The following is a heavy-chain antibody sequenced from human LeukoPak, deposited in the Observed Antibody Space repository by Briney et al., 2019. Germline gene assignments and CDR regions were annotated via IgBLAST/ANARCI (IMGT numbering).Heavy chain of an antibody. V-gene: IGHV4-31*03. D-gene: IGHD3-9*01. CDR1: GGSISSGGYY. J-gene: IGHJ5*02. CDR3: ARHFDTLGWFDP. Sequence: SQTLSLTCTVSGGSISSGGYYWSWIRQHPGKGLEWIGYIYYSGSTNYNPSLKSRVTISVDTSKNQFSLKLSSVTAADTAVYYCARHFDTLGWFDPWGQGTLVTVSS. CDR2: IYYSGST.